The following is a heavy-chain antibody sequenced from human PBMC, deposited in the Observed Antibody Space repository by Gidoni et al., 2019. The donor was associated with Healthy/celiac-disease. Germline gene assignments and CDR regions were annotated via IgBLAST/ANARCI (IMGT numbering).Heavy chain of an antibody. CDR3: ARVPAFGGSGSYSKVPPDY. Sequence: QVQLVESGGGVVQPGRSLRLSCAASGFTFSSYAMHWVRQAPGKGLEWVAVISYDGSNKYYADSVKGRFTISRDNSKNTLYLQMNSLRAEDTAVYYCARVPAFGGSGSYSKVPPDYWGQGTLVTVSS. D-gene: IGHD3-10*01. CDR2: ISYDGSNK. CDR1: GFTFSSYA. V-gene: IGHV3-30*01. J-gene: IGHJ4*02.